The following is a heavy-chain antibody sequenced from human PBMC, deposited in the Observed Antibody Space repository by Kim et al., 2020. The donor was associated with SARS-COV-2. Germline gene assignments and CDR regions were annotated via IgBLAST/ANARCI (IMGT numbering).Heavy chain of an antibody. CDR3: ARDKWGYCSSTSCYIYYGMDV. CDR2: IIPICGTA. Sequence: SVKVSCKASGGTFSSYAISWVRQAPGQGLEWMGGIIPICGTANYAQKFQGRVTITADASTSTAYMELSSLRSEDTAVYYCARDKWGYCSSTSCYIYYGMDVWGQGTTVTVSS. D-gene: IGHD2-2*02. J-gene: IGHJ6*02. V-gene: IGHV1-69*13. CDR1: GGTFSSYA.